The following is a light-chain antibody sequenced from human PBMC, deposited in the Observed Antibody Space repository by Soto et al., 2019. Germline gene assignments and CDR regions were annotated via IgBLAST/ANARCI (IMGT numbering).Light chain of an antibody. CDR3: LQKDFYPFT. V-gene: IGKV1-6*01. J-gene: IGKJ3*01. CDR2: AAS. CDR1: QGSRND. Sequence: AIQMTQSPSSLSASVGDRVTITCRASQGSRNDLDWFQQKPGKAPKLLIYAASNLQSGVPARFSGSGSGTDFTLTISSLQPEDFATYYCLQKDFYPFTFGPGTKVDI.